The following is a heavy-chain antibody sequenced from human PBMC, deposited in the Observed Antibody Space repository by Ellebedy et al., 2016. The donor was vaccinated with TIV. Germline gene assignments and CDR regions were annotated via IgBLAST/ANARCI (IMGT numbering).Heavy chain of an antibody. V-gene: IGHV3-9*01. CDR3: VKDSSIRSSYHEGLDY. CDR2: ISWNSGSI. Sequence: GGSLRLSCAASGFTFDDYAMHWVRQAPGKGLEWVSGISWNSGSIAHAGSVKGRFAISRDNAKNSLYLQMNSLRAEDTALYYCVKDSSIRSSYHEGLDYWGQGTLVTVSS. CDR1: GFTFDDYA. J-gene: IGHJ4*02. D-gene: IGHD5-18*01.